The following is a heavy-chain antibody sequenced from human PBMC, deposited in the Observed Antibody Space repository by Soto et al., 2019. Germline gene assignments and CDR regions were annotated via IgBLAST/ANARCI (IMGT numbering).Heavy chain of an antibody. CDR1: GFTFSNAW. D-gene: IGHD4-17*01. V-gene: IGHV3-15*01. J-gene: IGHJ4*02. CDR3: TTELPNYGDYFDY. Sequence: GGSLRLSCAASGFTFSNAWMSWVRQAPGKGLEWVGRIKSKTDGGTTDYAAPVKGRFTISRDDSKNTLYLQMNSLKTEDTAVYYCTTELPNYGDYFDYWGQGTLVTVSS. CDR2: IKSKTDGGTT.